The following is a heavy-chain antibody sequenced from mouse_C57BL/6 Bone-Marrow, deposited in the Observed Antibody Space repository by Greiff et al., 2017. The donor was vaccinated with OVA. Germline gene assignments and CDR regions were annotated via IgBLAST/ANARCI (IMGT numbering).Heavy chain of an antibody. D-gene: IGHD2-4*01. CDR2: IYPGDGDT. J-gene: IGHJ4*01. Sequence: VQLQQSGAELVKPGASVKISCKASGYAFSSYWMNWVKQRPGKGLEWIGQIYPGDGDTNYNGKFKGKATLTADKSSSTAYMQLSRLTSEDAAVYFCAREGYYDPALAMDYWGQGTSVTVSS. CDR1: GYAFSSYW. V-gene: IGHV1-80*01. CDR3: AREGYYDPALAMDY.